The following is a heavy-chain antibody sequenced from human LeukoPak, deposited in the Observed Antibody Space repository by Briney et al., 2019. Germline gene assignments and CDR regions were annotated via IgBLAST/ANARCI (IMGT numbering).Heavy chain of an antibody. V-gene: IGHV3-23*01. CDR3: AKDALPGYSGYDNFDN. Sequence: GGSLRLSCAASGFTFSSYGMSWVRQAPGKGLEWVSAISGSGDSTYYADSVKGRFIISRDNSKNTLYVQMNSLRAEDTAVYYCAKDALPGYSGYDNFDNWGQGTLVTVSS. J-gene: IGHJ4*02. CDR2: ISGSGDST. D-gene: IGHD5-12*01. CDR1: GFTFSSYG.